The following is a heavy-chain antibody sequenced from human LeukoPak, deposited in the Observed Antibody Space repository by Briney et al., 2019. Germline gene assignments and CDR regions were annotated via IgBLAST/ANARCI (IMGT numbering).Heavy chain of an antibody. V-gene: IGHV3-21*01. CDR3: AREKNRRFDY. CDR1: AFTFSDYS. J-gene: IGHJ4*02. Sequence: GGSLRLSCAASAFTFSDYSMNWVRQAPGKGLKWVSSISSSSTYIYYVDSVRGRFTISRDNAKNSLYLQMNSLRAEDTAVYYCAREKNRRFDYWGQGTLVTVSS. CDR2: ISSSSTYI. D-gene: IGHD2/OR15-2a*01.